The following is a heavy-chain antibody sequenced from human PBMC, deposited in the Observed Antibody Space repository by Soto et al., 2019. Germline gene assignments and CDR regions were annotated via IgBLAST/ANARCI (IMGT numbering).Heavy chain of an antibody. CDR1: GGAVSSGTYY. Sequence: SETLSLTCTVSGGAVSSGTYYWSWIRQPPGKGLEWAGHIYFTGSTNYNPSLKSRVTMSLDTSRNQFSLKLGSVTAADTAVYYCTRGPPRVQWFDPWGLGTLVTVSS. CDR2: IYFTGST. V-gene: IGHV4-61*01. CDR3: TRGPPRVQWFDP. J-gene: IGHJ5*02.